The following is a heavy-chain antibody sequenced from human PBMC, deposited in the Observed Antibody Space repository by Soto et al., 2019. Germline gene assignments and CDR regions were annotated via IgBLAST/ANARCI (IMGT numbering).Heavy chain of an antibody. D-gene: IGHD2-21*01. J-gene: IGHJ4*02. CDR2: LYYTGTT. CDR1: GASISGRLYY. V-gene: IGHV4-39*01. CDR3: ASLKVVQRAPSFDS. Sequence: ETLSLICTVPGASISGRLYYWACIRQPPGKGLEWIGNLYYTGTTYYNPSLVSRVTISMVTSKNEFSLKVTSVTAADTAVYYCASLKVVQRAPSFDSWGQGTLVTVSS.